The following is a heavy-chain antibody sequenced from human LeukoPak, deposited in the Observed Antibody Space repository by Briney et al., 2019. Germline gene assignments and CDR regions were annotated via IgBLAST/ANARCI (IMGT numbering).Heavy chain of an antibody. CDR1: GFTFSSYA. V-gene: IGHV3-23*01. J-gene: IGHJ3*02. CDR2: ISGSGGST. Sequence: GGSLRLSCAASGFTFSSYAMSWVRQAPGKGLEWVSGISGSGGSTYYADSVKGRFTISRDNSKNTLFLQMNSVRAEDTAVYYCARDRFPYYYDSSGSGGHDAFDIWGQGTMATVSS. D-gene: IGHD3-22*01. CDR3: ARDRFPYYYDSSGSGGHDAFDI.